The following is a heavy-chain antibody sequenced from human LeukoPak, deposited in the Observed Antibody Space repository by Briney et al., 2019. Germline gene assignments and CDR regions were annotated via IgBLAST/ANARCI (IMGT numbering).Heavy chain of an antibody. V-gene: IGHV3-33*06. D-gene: IGHD4-23*01. CDR3: AKDKGNPVFDY. Sequence: GGSLRLSCAASGFTFSSYGKHGVRQAPGKGLEWVAVIWYDGSNKYYVDSVKGRFTISRDNSKNTLYLQMNSLRAEDTAVYYCAKDKGNPVFDYWGQGTLVTVSS. J-gene: IGHJ4*02. CDR2: IWYDGSNK. CDR1: GFTFSSYG.